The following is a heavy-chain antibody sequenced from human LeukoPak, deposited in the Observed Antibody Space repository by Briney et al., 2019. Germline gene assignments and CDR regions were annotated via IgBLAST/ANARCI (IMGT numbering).Heavy chain of an antibody. J-gene: IGHJ4*02. Sequence: SETLSLTCTVSGGSVSSGSYYWSWIRQPPGKGLEWIGYIYYSGSTNYNPSLKSRVTISVDTSKNQFSLKLSSVTAADTAVYYCARSFEMTTISDWGQGTLVTVSS. D-gene: IGHD5-24*01. CDR3: ARSFEMTTISD. CDR1: GGSVSSGSYY. V-gene: IGHV4-61*01. CDR2: IYYSGST.